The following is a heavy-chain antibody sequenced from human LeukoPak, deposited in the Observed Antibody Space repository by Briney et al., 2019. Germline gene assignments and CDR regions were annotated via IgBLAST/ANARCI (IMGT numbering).Heavy chain of an antibody. D-gene: IGHD2-2*01. V-gene: IGHV4-39*07. CDR1: GGSISSSSYY. Sequence: SETLSLTCTVSGGSISSSSYYWGWIRQPPGKGLEWIGEINHSGSTNYNPSLKSRVTISVDTSKNQFSLKLSSVTAADTAVYYCARGRFVVVVPAAKPAWFDPWGQGTLVTVSS. CDR3: ARGRFVVVVPAAKPAWFDP. J-gene: IGHJ5*02. CDR2: INHSGST.